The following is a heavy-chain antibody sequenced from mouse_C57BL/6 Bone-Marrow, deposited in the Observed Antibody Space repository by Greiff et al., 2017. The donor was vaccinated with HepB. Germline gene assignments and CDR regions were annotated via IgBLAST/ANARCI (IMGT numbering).Heavy chain of an antibody. J-gene: IGHJ4*01. CDR1: GYTFTDYN. CDR3: AREEGAHSGYGDY. V-gene: IGHV1-22*01. Sequence: VQLQQSGPELVKPGTSVKMSCKASGYTFTDYNMHWVKQSHGKSLEWIGYINPNNGGTSYNQKFKGKATLTVNKSSSTAYMELRSLTSEDSAVDYCAREEGAHSGYGDYWGQGTSVTVSS. D-gene: IGHD3-2*02. CDR2: INPNNGGT.